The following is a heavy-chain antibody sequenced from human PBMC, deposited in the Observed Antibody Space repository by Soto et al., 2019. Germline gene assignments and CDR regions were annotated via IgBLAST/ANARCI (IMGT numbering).Heavy chain of an antibody. J-gene: IGHJ4*02. CDR2: IQNHGYST. CDR3: ARGYDAGCHFGY. D-gene: IGHD1-20*01. Sequence: EVQLVESGGGLVQPGGSLRLSCEASGFTFSRDEMNWVRQAPGKGLEWIAYIQNHGYSTHYADSVKGGFTISRDNAKNTLYLQMSSLTAEDTAIYYCARGYDAGCHFGYWGQGVLVTVSS. V-gene: IGHV3-48*03. CDR1: GFTFSRDE.